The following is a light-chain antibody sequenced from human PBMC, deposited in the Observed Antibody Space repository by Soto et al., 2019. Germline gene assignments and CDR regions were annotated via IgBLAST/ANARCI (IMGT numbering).Light chain of an antibody. V-gene: IGKV1-39*01. CDR1: LTISSY. J-gene: IGKJ1*01. CDR2: AAS. CDR3: QHYDNSPWT. Sequence: IQMTQYPASLSAFVGDRVTVTCRASLTISSYLNWYQQKSGKAPKLLISAASSLESGVPPRFSGSGSATEFTLTISSLQPDDFATYYCQHYDNSPWTFGQGAIVDI.